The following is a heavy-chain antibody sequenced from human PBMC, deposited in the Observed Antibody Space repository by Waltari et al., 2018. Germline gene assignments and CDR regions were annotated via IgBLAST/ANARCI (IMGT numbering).Heavy chain of an antibody. D-gene: IGHD1-20*01. CDR2: ISSGGSTI. V-gene: IGHV3-48*04. CDR3: AGDALTPYYYYDYMDV. Sequence: EVLLLESGGGLVQPGGSRRLSCAASGFTFNTYNMNWVRQAPGKGLEWIAYISSGGSTIYYADTVRGRFTISRDTAKNSLYLQLNSLGVEDTAVYYCAGDALTPYYYYDYMDVWGRGTTITVSS. CDR1: GFTFNTYN. J-gene: IGHJ6*03.